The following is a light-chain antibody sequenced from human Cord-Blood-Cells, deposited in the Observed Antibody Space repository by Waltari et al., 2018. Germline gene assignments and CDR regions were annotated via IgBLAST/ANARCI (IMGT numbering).Light chain of an antibody. CDR2: EVS. V-gene: IGLV2-8*01. CDR1: SSDVGGYTY. J-gene: IGLJ3*02. CDR3: SSYAGSNNWV. Sequence: QPALPQSPSASGSPGQSVTISCTGTSSDVGGYTYVSWYQQHPGTAPKLMIYEVSKRPSGVPDRFSGSKSGNTASLTVSGLQAEDEADYYCSSYAGSNNWVFGGGTKLTVL.